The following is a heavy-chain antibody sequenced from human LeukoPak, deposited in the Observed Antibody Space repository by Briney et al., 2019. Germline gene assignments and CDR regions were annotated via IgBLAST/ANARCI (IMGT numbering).Heavy chain of an antibody. V-gene: IGHV3-48*01. Sequence: GGSLRLSCAASGFTFSTYSMNWVRQAPGKGLEWVSYISSTKSNIYYADSVKGRFTISRDNAKNSLYLQMNSLRAEDTAVYYCAKEVWTLYYFDYWGQGTLVTVSS. CDR3: AKEVWTLYYFDY. J-gene: IGHJ4*02. D-gene: IGHD3-16*01. CDR1: GFTFSTYS. CDR2: ISSTKSNI.